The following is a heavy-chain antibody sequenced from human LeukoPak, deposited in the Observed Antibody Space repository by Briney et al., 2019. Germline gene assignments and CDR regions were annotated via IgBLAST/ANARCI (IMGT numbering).Heavy chain of an antibody. V-gene: IGHV4-28*01. J-gene: IGHJ4*02. CDR1: GYSISGSNW. CDR2: IYSSGST. Sequence: PSDTLSLTCAVSGYSISGSNWWGWVRQFPGKGLEWIGYIYSSGSTYYNPSLKSRLIMSEDTSKNQFSLKLSSVTAVDTAVYFCARSSGTYYGDRYFDYWGQGTLVTVSS. CDR3: ARSSGTYYGDRYFDY. D-gene: IGHD1-26*01.